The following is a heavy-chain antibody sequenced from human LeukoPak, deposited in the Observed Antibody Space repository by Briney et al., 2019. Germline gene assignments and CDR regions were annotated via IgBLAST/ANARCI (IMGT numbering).Heavy chain of an antibody. J-gene: IGHJ4*02. CDR1: GYTFTSYA. D-gene: IGHD6-19*01. CDR2: INAGNGNT. CDR3: ARDLYSSGWYSGLDY. Sequence: ASVKVSCKASGYTFTSYAMHWVRQAPGQRLEWMGWINAGNGNTKYSQKFQGRVTITRDTSASTAYMELSSLRSEDTAVYYCARDLYSSGWYSGLDYWGQGTLVTVSS. V-gene: IGHV1-3*01.